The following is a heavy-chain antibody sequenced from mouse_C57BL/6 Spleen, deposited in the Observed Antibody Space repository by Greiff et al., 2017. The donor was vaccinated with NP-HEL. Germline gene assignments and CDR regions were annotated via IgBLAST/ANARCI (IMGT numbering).Heavy chain of an antibody. CDR3: ARNNGGSSYHYAMDY. J-gene: IGHJ4*01. CDR2: IWSGGST. D-gene: IGHD1-1*01. CDR1: GFSLTSYG. Sequence: QVQLQQSGPGLVQPSQSLSITCTVSGFSLTSYGVHWVRQSPGKGLEWLGVIWSGGSTAYNAAFISRLSISKDNSKSQVFFKMNRLQADDTAIYYCARNNGGSSYHYAMDYWGQGTSVTVSS. V-gene: IGHV2-2*01.